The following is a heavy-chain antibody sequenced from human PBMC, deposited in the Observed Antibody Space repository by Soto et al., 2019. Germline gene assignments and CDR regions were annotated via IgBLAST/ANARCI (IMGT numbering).Heavy chain of an antibody. D-gene: IGHD3-3*01. CDR1: GFTFSSYA. V-gene: IGHV3-23*01. CDR3: AKTSVYDFWSGYYGYDY. CDR2: ISGSGGST. Sequence: EVQLLESGGGLVQPGGSLRLSCAASGFTFSSYAMSWVRQAPGKGLEWVSAISGSGGSTYYADSVKGRFTISRDNSKNTLYLQMNSLRAEDTAVYYCAKTSVYDFWSGYYGYDYWGQGTLVTVSS. J-gene: IGHJ4*02.